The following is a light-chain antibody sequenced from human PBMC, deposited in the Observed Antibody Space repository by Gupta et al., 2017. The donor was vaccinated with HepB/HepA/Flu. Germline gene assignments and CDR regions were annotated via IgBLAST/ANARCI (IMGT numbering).Light chain of an antibody. CDR3: QQLNSYPLT. Sequence: DIQLTQSPSFLSASVGDRVTITCRASHVISSFLAWCQQKPGKAPKLLIYGASTLQSGVPSRFSGSGSGTEFTLTISRLQPEDFATYYCQQLNSYPLTFGGGTKVEIK. CDR2: GAS. V-gene: IGKV1-9*01. J-gene: IGKJ4*01. CDR1: HVISSF.